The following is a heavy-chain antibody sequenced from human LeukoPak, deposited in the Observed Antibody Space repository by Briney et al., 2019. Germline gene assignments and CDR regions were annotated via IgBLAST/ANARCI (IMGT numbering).Heavy chain of an antibody. Sequence: LWASVKVSCKASGYTFTSYGISWVRQAPGQGLEWMGWISAYNGNTNYAQKLQGRVTMTTDTSTSTAYMELRSLRSDDTAVYYCARKIILEYGSGSYYSDYYYGMDVWGQGTTVTVSS. V-gene: IGHV1-18*01. CDR2: ISAYNGNT. CDR1: GYTFTSYG. D-gene: IGHD3-10*01. CDR3: ARKIILEYGSGSYYSDYYYGMDV. J-gene: IGHJ6*02.